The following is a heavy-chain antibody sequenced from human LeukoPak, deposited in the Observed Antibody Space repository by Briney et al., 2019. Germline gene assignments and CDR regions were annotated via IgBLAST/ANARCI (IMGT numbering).Heavy chain of an antibody. J-gene: IGHJ4*02. CDR3: ASSPNYYDSSGHTPFDY. CDR2: IYHSGST. V-gene: IGHV4-30-2*01. D-gene: IGHD3-22*01. CDR1: GGSISSGGYS. Sequence: SQTLSLTCAVSGGSISSGGYSWRWIRQPPGKGLEWIGYIYHSGSTYYNPSLKSRVTISVDRSKNQFSLKLSSVTAADTAVYYCASSPNYYDSSGHTPFDYWGQGTLVTVSS.